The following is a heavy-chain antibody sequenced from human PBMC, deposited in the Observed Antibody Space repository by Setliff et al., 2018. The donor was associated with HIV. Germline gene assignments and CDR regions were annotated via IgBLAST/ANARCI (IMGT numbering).Heavy chain of an antibody. Sequence: GASEKVSCKASGGTFSSHAINWVRQAPGQGLEWMGGIIPIVDKTNDAQKFQGRVAITADKSTITAYMELSSLRSEDTAVYYCAREPDYGIRDAFDIWGQGTMVTVSS. CDR1: GGTFSSHA. CDR3: AREPDYGIRDAFDI. D-gene: IGHD4-17*01. J-gene: IGHJ3*02. V-gene: IGHV1-69*10. CDR2: IIPIVDKT.